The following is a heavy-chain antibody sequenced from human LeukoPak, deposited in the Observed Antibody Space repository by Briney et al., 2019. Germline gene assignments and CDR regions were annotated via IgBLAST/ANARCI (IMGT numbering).Heavy chain of an antibody. J-gene: IGHJ4*02. V-gene: IGHV3-72*01. CDR3: SRDATGDH. CDR1: GCTFSDHY. Sequence: GGSLRLSCAVSGCTFSDHYMDWVRQAPGKGLEWVGRSRNRAKSYTTDYAASVKGRFTISRDDSKSTLYLQMNSLETEDTAVYYCSRDATGDHRGQGTLVSVSS. CDR2: SRNRAKSYTT.